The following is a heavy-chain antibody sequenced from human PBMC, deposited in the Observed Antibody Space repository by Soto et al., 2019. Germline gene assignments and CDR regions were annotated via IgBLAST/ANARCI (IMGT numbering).Heavy chain of an antibody. J-gene: IGHJ4*02. CDR3: AVDPYDSSSYYFDF. CDR2: ISAYNGNT. CDR1: GYTFTNFG. V-gene: IGHV1-18*01. Sequence: ASVKVSCKASGYTFTNFGISWVRQAPGQGLEWMGWISAYNGNTNYAQNFQGRVTMTTDTSTSTAYMELRSLRSEDTAVYYCAVDPYDSSSYYFDFWGQGTLVTVSS. D-gene: IGHD3-22*01.